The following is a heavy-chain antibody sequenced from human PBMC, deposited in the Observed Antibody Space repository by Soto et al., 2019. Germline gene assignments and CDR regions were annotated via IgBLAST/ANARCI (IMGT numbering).Heavy chain of an antibody. V-gene: IGHV4-59*08. CDR3: AGQLGDYVGY. D-gene: IGHD4-17*01. CDR1: GGSISSYY. J-gene: IGHJ4*02. CDR2: IYYSGST. Sequence: SETLSLTCTVSGGSISSYYWSWIRQPPGKGLEWIGYIYYSGSTNYNPSLKSRVTISVDTSKNQFSLKLSSVTAADTAVYYCAGQLGDYVGYWGQGTLVTVSS.